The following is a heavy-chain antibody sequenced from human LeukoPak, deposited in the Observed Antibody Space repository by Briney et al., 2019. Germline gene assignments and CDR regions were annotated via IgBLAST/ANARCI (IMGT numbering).Heavy chain of an antibody. CDR1: GFTFSSYS. CDR3: ARDLSKIQLPDY. J-gene: IGHJ4*02. CDR2: ISSSSSYI. Sequence: GGSLRLSCAASGFTFSSYSMNWVRQAPGKGLEWVSTISSSSSYIYYADSVKGRFTISRDNAKNSLYLQMNSLRAEDTAVYYCARDLSKIQLPDYWGQGTLVTVSS. V-gene: IGHV3-21*01. D-gene: IGHD5-18*01.